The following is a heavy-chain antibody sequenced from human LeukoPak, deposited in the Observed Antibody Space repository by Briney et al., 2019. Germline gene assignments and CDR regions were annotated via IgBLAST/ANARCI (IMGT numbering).Heavy chain of an antibody. V-gene: IGHV1-69*13. CDR2: IIPIFGTA. CDR3: ARGAPPTSYYYYYMDV. CDR1: GGTFSSYA. Sequence: SVKVSCKASGGTFSSYAISWVRQAPGQGLEWMGGIIPIFGTANYAQKFQGRVTITADESTSTAYMELSSLRSEDTAVYYCARGAPPTSYYYYYMDVWGKGTTVTISS. J-gene: IGHJ6*03.